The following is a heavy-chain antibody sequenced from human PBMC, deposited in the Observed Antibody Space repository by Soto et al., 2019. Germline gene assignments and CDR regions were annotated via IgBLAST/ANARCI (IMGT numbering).Heavy chain of an antibody. CDR1: GFTFSNAW. Sequence: EVQLVESGGGLVKPGGSLRLSCAASGFTFSNAWMSWVRQAPGKGLEWVGRIKSKTDGGTTDYAAPVKGRFTISRDDSKNTLYLQMNSLKTEDTAVYYCTTDPGIGTGYCTNGVCYTRAVAYWGQGTLVTVSS. J-gene: IGHJ4*02. D-gene: IGHD2-8*01. CDR2: IKSKTDGGTT. V-gene: IGHV3-15*01. CDR3: TTDPGIGTGYCTNGVCYTRAVAY.